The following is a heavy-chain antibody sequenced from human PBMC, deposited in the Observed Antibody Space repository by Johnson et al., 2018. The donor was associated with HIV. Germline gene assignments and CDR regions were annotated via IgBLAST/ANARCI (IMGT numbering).Heavy chain of an antibody. Sequence: MQLVESGGGLVQPGGSLRLSCAASGFTVSSNYMSWVRQAPGKGLEWVSVIYSGGSAYYADSVQGRFTISRDNSKNTLYLQMNSLRAEDTAVYYCAKGAAAAGPDACDIWGQGTMVTVSS. CDR3: AKGAAAAGPDACDI. V-gene: IGHV3-66*01. J-gene: IGHJ3*02. CDR2: IYSGGSA. CDR1: GFTVSSNY. D-gene: IGHD6-13*01.